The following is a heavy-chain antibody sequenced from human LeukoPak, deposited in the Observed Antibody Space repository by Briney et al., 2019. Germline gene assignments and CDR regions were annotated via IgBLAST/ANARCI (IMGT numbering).Heavy chain of an antibody. Sequence: SGGSLRLSCAASGFTFSSYWMHWVRQAPGKGLVWVSRINSDGSSTSYADSVKGRFTISRDNAKNTLYLQMNSLRAEDTAVYYCARAYSSGWYPDYYYGMDVWGQGTTVTVSS. V-gene: IGHV3-74*01. J-gene: IGHJ6*02. CDR1: GFTFSSYW. D-gene: IGHD6-19*01. CDR2: INSDGSST. CDR3: ARAYSSGWYPDYYYGMDV.